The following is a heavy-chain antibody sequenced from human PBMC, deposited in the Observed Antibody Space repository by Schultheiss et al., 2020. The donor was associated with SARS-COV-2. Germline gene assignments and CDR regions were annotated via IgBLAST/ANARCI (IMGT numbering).Heavy chain of an antibody. CDR1: GYTFTSYY. Sequence: ASVKVSCKASGYTFTSYYMHWVRQAPGQGLEWIGIINPSGGSTSYAQKFQGRVTMTRDTSISTAYMELSRLRSDDTAVYYCARGDVPAAPHWYYGMDVWGQGTTVTVSS. CDR3: ARGDVPAAPHWYYGMDV. J-gene: IGHJ6*02. D-gene: IGHD2-2*01. V-gene: IGHV1-46*01. CDR2: INPSGGST.